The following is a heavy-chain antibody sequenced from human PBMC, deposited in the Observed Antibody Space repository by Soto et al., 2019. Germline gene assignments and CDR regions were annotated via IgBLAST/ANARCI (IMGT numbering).Heavy chain of an antibody. CDR1: GYTFTGYY. J-gene: IGHJ4*02. CDR2: INPNSGGT. V-gene: IGHV1-2*04. CDR3: ARDARGDEAPMDY. D-gene: IGHD3-10*01. Sequence: QVQLVQSGAEVKKPGASVKVSCKASGYTFTGYYMHWVRQAPGQGLEWMGWINPNSGGTNYAQKCQGWATMTRDTSISTAYMELSRLRSDDTAVYYCARDARGDEAPMDYWGQGTLVTVSS.